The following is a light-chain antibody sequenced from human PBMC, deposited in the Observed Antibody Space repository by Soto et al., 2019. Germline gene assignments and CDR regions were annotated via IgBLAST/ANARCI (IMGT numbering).Light chain of an antibody. J-gene: IGLJ2*01. V-gene: IGLV2-23*02. CDR2: EVI. Sequence: QSVLTQPASVSGSPGQSITISCTGSSSDVGTYNLVSWYQHHPGKAPKLMISEVIKRPSGVSNRFSGSKSGNTASLTISGLQAEDEADYYCCSYAGSSIFVFGGGIKLTVL. CDR3: CSYAGSSIFV. CDR1: SSDVGTYNL.